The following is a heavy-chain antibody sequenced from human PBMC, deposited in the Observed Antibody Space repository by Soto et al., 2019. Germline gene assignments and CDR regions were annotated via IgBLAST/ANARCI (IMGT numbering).Heavy chain of an antibody. CDR3: ARGEGYCSGGTCYRWFDP. D-gene: IGHD2-15*01. Sequence: ASVKVSCKASVCSFTKYALHWVRQAPGQRLEWMGWINAGNGNTRYSQKFQGRVTITRDTSASTSYMQLSSLRSEDTAVYYCARGEGYCSGGTCYRWFDPWGQGTLVTVSS. J-gene: IGHJ5*02. V-gene: IGHV1-3*01. CDR2: INAGNGNT. CDR1: VCSFTKYA.